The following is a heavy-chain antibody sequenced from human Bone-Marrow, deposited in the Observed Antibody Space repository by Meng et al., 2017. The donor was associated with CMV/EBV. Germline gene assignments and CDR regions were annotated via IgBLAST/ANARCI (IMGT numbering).Heavy chain of an antibody. V-gene: IGHV3-30*02. CDR2: IRYDGSNK. J-gene: IGHJ4*02. Sequence: GESLKISCAASGFTFSSYGMHWVRQAPGKGLEWVAFIRYDGSNKYYADSVKGRFTISRDDSKNTLYLQMNSLRAEDTAVYYCARGLEYSSSPDYWGQGTLVTVSS. D-gene: IGHD6-6*01. CDR3: ARGLEYSSSPDY. CDR1: GFTFSSYG.